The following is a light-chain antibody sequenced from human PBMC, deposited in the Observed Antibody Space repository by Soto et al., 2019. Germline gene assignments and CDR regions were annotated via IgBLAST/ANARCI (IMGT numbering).Light chain of an antibody. CDR1: SSNIVAGYD. V-gene: IGLV1-40*01. J-gene: IGLJ2*01. CDR3: QSYDSILRGVV. CDR2: NNN. Sequence: QSVLTQPPSVSVAPGQRVTISCTGSSSNIVAGYDVHWYQQLPGTAPKLLISNNNNRPSGVPDRFSGSKSGTSASLAITGLQAEDEADYYCQSYDSILRGVVFGGGTKLTVL.